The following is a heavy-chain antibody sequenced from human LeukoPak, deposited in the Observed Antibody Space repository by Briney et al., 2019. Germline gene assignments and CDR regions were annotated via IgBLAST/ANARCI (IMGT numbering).Heavy chain of an antibody. D-gene: IGHD6-6*01. CDR1: GDSVSSNSAA. Sequence: SQTLSLTCAISGDSVSSNSAAWNWIRQSPSRGLDWLGRTYYRSKWYNDLAVSVKSRIAINPDTSKNLFSLQLTSVTPEDTAVYYCARVSSSWSPSLTVTHYFDSWGQGALVTVSS. CDR2: TYYRSKWYN. J-gene: IGHJ4*02. CDR3: ARVSSSWSPSLTVTHYFDS. V-gene: IGHV6-1*01.